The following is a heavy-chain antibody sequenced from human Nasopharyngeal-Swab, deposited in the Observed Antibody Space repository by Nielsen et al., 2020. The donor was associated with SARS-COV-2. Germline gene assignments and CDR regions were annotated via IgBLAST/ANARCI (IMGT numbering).Heavy chain of an antibody. CDR1: GFTFSSYW. V-gene: IGHV3-74*01. J-gene: IGHJ2*01. CDR3: ARALNGYFDL. Sequence: GGSLRLSCAPSGFTFSSYWMHWVRQDPGKVLVWVSRVNNDGSNTNYADSVKGRFTISRDNAKNTLYLQMNSLRAEDTALYYCARALNGYFDLWGRGTLVAVSS. CDR2: VNNDGSNT.